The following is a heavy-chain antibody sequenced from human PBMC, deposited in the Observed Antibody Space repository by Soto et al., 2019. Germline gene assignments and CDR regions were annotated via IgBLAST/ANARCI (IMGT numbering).Heavy chain of an antibody. D-gene: IGHD3-3*01. CDR3: ARGGVSPRTFDY. CDR1: GYNFAGYW. V-gene: IGHV5-51*01. J-gene: IGHJ4*02. CDR2: IYPSDSDT. Sequence: GESLKISCKGSGYNFAGYWIAWVRQIPGKGRELMGIIYPSDSDTRYRPSFQGQVTIAADKSISSAYLQWSSLRASDTAMYCCARGGVSPRTFDYWGQGTQVTVSS.